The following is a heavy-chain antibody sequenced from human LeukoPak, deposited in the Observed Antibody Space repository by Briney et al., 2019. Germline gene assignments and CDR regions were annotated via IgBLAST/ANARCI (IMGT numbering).Heavy chain of an antibody. Sequence: GGSLRLSRVASGFTFRRDYTHWARQAAGKGREWVSAMGCAGDIYYPDSVKGRFTISRENARNSLFLQMNGLRAGDTAVYYCARGGGSSTGIRYGMDVWGPGTTVIVSS. CDR2: MGCAGDI. D-gene: IGHD6-13*01. J-gene: IGHJ6*02. CDR3: ARGGGSSTGIRYGMDV. CDR1: GFTFRRDY. V-gene: IGHV3-13*04.